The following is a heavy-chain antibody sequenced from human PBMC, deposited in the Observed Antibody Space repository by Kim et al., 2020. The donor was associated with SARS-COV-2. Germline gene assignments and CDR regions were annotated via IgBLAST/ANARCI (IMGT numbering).Heavy chain of an antibody. J-gene: IGHJ4*01. V-gene: IGHV3-64*02. CDR1: GFTFSNYA. CDR3: ARVIPVAGGRGYFDY. Sequence: GGSLRLSCAASGFTFSNYAIHWVRQAPGKGLEYVSAISVYGGNTYYADSVKGRFIVSRDNSKNTLHLQMGSLRVEDRAIYYCARVIPVAGGRGYFDYWG. CDR2: ISVYGGNT. D-gene: IGHD6-19*01.